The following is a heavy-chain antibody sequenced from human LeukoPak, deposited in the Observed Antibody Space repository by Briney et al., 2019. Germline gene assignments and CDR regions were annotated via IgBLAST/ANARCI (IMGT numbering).Heavy chain of an antibody. J-gene: IGHJ4*02. Sequence: GESLKISCAASGFTFSSYSMNWVRQAPGKGLEWVSYISSSRSTIYYADSVKGRFTISRDNAKNSLYLQMNSLRDEDTAVYYCARGTDETGQQLVWFDYWGQGTLVTVSS. CDR3: ARGTDETGQQLVWFDY. D-gene: IGHD6-13*01. CDR1: GFTFSSYS. CDR2: ISSSRSTI. V-gene: IGHV3-48*02.